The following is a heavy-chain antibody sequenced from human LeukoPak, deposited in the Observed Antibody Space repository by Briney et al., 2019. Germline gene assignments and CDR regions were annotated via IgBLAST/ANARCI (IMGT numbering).Heavy chain of an antibody. CDR3: ARRAVVPAAVSYFDN. CDR2: IYYTGTT. J-gene: IGHJ4*02. V-gene: IGHV4-39*01. Sequence: GSLRLSCAASGFTFSGYAMNWIRQPPGKGLEWIGGIYYTGTTYYSPSLNSRITISMDTSKNQFSLRLASVTAADTALYYCARRAVVPAAVSYFDNWGQGTLVTVSS. CDR1: GFTFSGYA. D-gene: IGHD2-2*01.